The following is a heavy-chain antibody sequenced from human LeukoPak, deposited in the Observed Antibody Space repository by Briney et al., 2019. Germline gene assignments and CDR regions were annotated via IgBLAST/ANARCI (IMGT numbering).Heavy chain of an antibody. J-gene: IGHJ4*02. D-gene: IGHD2-21*01. CDR1: GFTFSNYA. V-gene: IGHV3-23*01. Sequence: GGSLRLSCAASGFTFSNYAMRWVRQAPEKGLEWVSTISISGSTTDYADSVKGRFTVSRDNSKNTLYLQMNSLRAEDTAVYFCARRGCGGDCYSANDFWGQGTLVTVSS. CDR3: ARRGCGGDCYSANDF. CDR2: ISISGSTT.